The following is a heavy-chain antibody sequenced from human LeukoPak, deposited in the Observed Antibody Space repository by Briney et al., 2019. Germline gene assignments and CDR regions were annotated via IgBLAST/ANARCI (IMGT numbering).Heavy chain of an antibody. J-gene: IGHJ4*02. CDR2: ISDTGRRT. V-gene: IGHV3-23*01. CDR1: GFTFNDYA. Sequence: PGGSLRLSCAASGFTFNDYAMNWVRQAAGKGLEWVSGISDTGRRTFYADSVKGRFTISRDDSKKTVYLQMNTLRAEDTAIYFCARHDSFIPYWGQGTLVTVSS. D-gene: IGHD3-16*02. CDR3: ARHDSFIPY.